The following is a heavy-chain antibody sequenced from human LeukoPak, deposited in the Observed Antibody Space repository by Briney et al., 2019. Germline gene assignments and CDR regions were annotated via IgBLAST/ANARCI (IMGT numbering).Heavy chain of an antibody. CDR1: GYTFNIYG. V-gene: IGHV1-18*01. D-gene: IGHD3-22*01. J-gene: IGHJ4*02. Sequence: ASVKVSCKASGYTFNIYGISWVRQAPGQGLEWMGWINTDNGNTNYAQKFRGRVTMTTETSTTTAYMELRSLRSDDTAVYYCARWHYDTNGYYLVDYWGQGTLATVSS. CDR2: INTDNGNT. CDR3: ARWHYDTNGYYLVDY.